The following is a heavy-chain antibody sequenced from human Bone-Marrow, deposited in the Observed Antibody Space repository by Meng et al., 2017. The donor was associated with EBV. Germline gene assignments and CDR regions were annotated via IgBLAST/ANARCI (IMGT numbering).Heavy chain of an antibody. CDR1: GFTFSGYT. Sequence: EVQLVESGGGMVKSGGSLRLSCAASGFTFSGYTMNWVRQAPGKGLEWVSSISSSGSYIYYADSVRGRFTISRDNADNSLFLQMNSLRAEDTAVYYCARDFSADPYFQHWGQGTLVTVSS. J-gene: IGHJ1*01. CDR3: ARDFSADPYFQH. V-gene: IGHV3-21*01. D-gene: IGHD1-26*01. CDR2: ISSSGSYI.